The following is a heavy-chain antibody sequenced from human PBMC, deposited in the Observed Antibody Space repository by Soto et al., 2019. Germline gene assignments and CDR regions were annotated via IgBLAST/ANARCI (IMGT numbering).Heavy chain of an antibody. CDR2: ISYDGSNK. D-gene: IGHD1-1*01. CDR1: GFPFRRYG. J-gene: IGHJ3*01. V-gene: IGHV3-30*18. Sequence: RSSCAGSGFPFRRYGMHWVRQAPGTGLQSVAVISYDGSNKNYADSVKGRFTVSRDNSKKTLYLQMDSMRNEDTAVYFCVQDHDVQVHYRRSRESAF. CDR3: VQDHDVQVHYRRSRESAF.